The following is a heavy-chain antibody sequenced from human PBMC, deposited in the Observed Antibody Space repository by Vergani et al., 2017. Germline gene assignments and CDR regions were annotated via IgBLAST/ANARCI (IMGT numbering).Heavy chain of an antibody. D-gene: IGHD4-17*01. CDR2: IYSGGST. CDR3: ARDPSSNDYGDYGDAFDI. J-gene: IGHJ3*02. Sequence: EVQLVESGGGLVQPGGSLRLSCAASGFTVSSNYMSWVRQAPGKGLEWVSVIYSGGSTYYADSVKGRFTISRHNSKNTLYLQMNSLRAEDTAVYYCARDPSSNDYGDYGDAFDIWGQGTMVTVSS. V-gene: IGHV3-53*04. CDR1: GFTVSSNY.